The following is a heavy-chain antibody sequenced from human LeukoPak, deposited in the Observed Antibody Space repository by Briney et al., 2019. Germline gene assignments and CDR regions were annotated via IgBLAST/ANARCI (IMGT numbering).Heavy chain of an antibody. CDR3: ARGHTALTSWTGKDYYYMDV. CDR1: GDSVSSNSAA. J-gene: IGHJ6*03. CDR2: TYYRSKWYN. Sequence: SQTLSLTCAISGDSVSSNSAAWNWIRQSPSRGLEWLGRTYYRSKWYNDYAVSVKSRITINPDTSKNQFSLQLNSVTPEDTAVYYCARGHTALTSWTGKDYYYMDVWGKGTTVTVSS. D-gene: IGHD3/OR15-3a*01. V-gene: IGHV6-1*01.